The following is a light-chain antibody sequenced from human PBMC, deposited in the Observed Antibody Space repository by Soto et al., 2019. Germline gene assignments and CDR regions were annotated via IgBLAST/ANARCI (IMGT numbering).Light chain of an antibody. Sequence: DIQMTQSPSTLSASVGDRVTITCRASQSVSNWLAWYQQRPGKAPNLLIYDASRLQSGVPSRFSGSGSGTEFTLTISGLRPDDFATYYCQQYTAFPYTFGLGTKLEIK. CDR1: QSVSNW. V-gene: IGKV1-5*01. CDR2: DAS. J-gene: IGKJ2*01. CDR3: QQYTAFPYT.